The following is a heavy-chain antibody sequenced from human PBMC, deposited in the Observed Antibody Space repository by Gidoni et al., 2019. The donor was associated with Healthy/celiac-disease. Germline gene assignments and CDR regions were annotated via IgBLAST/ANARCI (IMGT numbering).Heavy chain of an antibody. CDR3: AKDGGGYCSSTSCPDFEGTKKYYYYGMDV. Sequence: QVQLVESGGGVVQPGRSLRLSCAASGFTFSSYGMHWVRQAPGKGLEWVAVISYDGSNKYYADSVKGRFTISRDNSKNTLYLQMNSLRAEDTAVYYCAKDGGGYCSSTSCPDFEGTKKYYYYGMDVWGQGTTVTVSS. V-gene: IGHV3-30*18. D-gene: IGHD2-2*01. CDR2: ISYDGSNK. CDR1: GFTFSSYG. J-gene: IGHJ6*02.